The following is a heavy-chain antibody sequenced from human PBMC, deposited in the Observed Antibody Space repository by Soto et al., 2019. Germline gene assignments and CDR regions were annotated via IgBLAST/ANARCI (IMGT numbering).Heavy chain of an antibody. CDR2: IYWNDDK. Sequence: GSGPTLVNPPQTLTLTCTFSGFSLSTRGVGVGWIRQPPGKALEWLALIYWNDDKRYSPSLKSRLTITKDTSKNQVVLTMTNMDPVDTATYYCAHNTRDGYSAYWGQGTLVTVSS. V-gene: IGHV2-5*01. CDR3: AHNTRDGYSAY. J-gene: IGHJ4*02. D-gene: IGHD4-4*01. CDR1: GFSLSTRGVG.